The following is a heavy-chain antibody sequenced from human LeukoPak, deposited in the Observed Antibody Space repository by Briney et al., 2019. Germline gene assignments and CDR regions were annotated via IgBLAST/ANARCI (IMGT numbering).Heavy chain of an antibody. CDR1: GGTFSNYA. Sequence: GASVKVSCKASGGTFSNYAVSWVRQAPGQGLQWMGRIIPILSIVNYAQKFQGRVTITADKSTSTAYMELSSLRSEDTAVYYCRCVDSNLVAPLDMDVWGQGTTVTVSS. D-gene: IGHD6-13*01. J-gene: IGHJ6*02. CDR3: RCVDSNLVAPLDMDV. CDR2: IIPILSIV. V-gene: IGHV1-69*04.